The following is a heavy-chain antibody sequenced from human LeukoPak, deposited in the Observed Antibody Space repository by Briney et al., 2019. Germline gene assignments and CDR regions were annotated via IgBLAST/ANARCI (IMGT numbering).Heavy chain of an antibody. Sequence: GGSLRLSCVASGFTFSSYSMNWVRQAPGKGLEWVSYISSSSSTIYYADSVKGRFTISRDNAKNSLYLQMNSLRAEDTAVYYCAREGIYYDFWSGYYTPFDYWGQGTLVTVSS. J-gene: IGHJ4*02. CDR3: AREGIYYDFWSGYYTPFDY. CDR1: GFTFSSYS. CDR2: ISSSSSTI. D-gene: IGHD3-3*01. V-gene: IGHV3-48*01.